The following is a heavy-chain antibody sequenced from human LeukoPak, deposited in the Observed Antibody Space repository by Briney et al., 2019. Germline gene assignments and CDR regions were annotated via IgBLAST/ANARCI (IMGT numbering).Heavy chain of an antibody. V-gene: IGHV3-30*18. Sequence: GGSLRLSCSASGFTLSRYVMHWVRQAPGKGLEWVALISYDGSTKYYADSVKGRFTISRDTSKNTLYLQMNNLTAEDTAVYYCAKDGGGDFDIWGQGTMVTVSS. D-gene: IGHD3-16*01. CDR1: GFTLSRYV. CDR3: AKDGGGDFDI. J-gene: IGHJ3*02. CDR2: ISYDGSTK.